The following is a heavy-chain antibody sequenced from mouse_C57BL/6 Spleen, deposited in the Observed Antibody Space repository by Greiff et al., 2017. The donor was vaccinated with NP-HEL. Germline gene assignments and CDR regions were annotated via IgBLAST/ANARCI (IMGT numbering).Heavy chain of an antibody. J-gene: IGHJ4*01. Sequence: DVKLVESGGGLVKPGGSLKLSCAASGFTFSDYGMHWVRQAPEKGLEWVAYISSGSSTIYYADTVKGRFTISRDNAKNTLFLQMTSLRSEDTAMYYCAKGFGYYGSSDGAMDYWGQGASVTVSS. V-gene: IGHV5-17*01. CDR1: GFTFSDYG. CDR3: AKGFGYYGSSDGAMDY. CDR2: ISSGSSTI. D-gene: IGHD1-1*01.